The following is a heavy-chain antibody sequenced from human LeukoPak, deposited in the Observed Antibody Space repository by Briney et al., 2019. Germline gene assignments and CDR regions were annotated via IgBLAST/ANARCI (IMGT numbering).Heavy chain of an antibody. CDR3: ASLRELQSYYFDY. D-gene: IGHD1-7*01. CDR2: IYPGDSDT. J-gene: IGHJ4*02. CDR1: GYSFTSYW. V-gene: IGHV5-51*01. Sequence: GESLKISCEGSGYSFTSYWIGWVRQMPGKGLEWMGIIYPGDSDTRYSPSFQGQVTISADKSISTAYLQWSGLKASDTAMYYCASLRELQSYYFDYWGQGTLVTVSS.